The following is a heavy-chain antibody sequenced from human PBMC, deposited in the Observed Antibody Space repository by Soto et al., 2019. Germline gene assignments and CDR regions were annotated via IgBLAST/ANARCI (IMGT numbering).Heavy chain of an antibody. J-gene: IGHJ4*02. Sequence: LXLSCAASVFTFSSYIMNWVRQAPWKGLEWVSSISSSSSYIYYADSVKGRFTISRDNAKNSLFLQMNSLRAEDTAVYYCAKSPTAAGDYYFDYWGQGTLVTVSS. CDR3: AKSPTAAGDYYFDY. CDR1: VFTFSSYI. D-gene: IGHD6-13*01. V-gene: IGHV3-21*01. CDR2: ISSSSSYI.